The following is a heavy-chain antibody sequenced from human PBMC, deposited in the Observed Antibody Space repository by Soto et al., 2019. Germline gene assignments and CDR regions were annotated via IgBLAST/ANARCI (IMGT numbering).Heavy chain of an antibody. CDR2: IYHSGST. J-gene: IGHJ6*02. V-gene: IGHV4-4*02. Sequence: SETLSLTCAVSGGSISSSNWWSWVRQPPGKGLEWIGEIYHSGSTNYNPSLKSRVTISVDKSKNQFSLKLSSVTAADTAVYYCARWVVEASLGTYGMDVWGQGNTVTVSS. CDR3: ARWVVEASLGTYGMDV. D-gene: IGHD2-15*01. CDR1: GGSISSSNW.